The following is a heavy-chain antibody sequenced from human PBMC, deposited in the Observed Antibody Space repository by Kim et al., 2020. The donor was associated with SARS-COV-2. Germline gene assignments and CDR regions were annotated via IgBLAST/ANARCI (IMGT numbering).Heavy chain of an antibody. D-gene: IGHD3-16*02. CDR1: GDSLSSDY. CDR2: IYTSGRT. V-gene: IGHV4-4*07. J-gene: IGHJ4*02. CDR3: ASALGH. Sequence: SETLSLTCTVSGDSLSSDYWSWNRQPAGKGLEWIGRIYTSGRTNYNPSLQSRVTMSVDMSKNQFSLKLSSVTAADTAAYYCASALGHWGQGTLVTVSP.